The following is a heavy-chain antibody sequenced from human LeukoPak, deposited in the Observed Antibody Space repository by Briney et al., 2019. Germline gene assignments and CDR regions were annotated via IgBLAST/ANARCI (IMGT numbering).Heavy chain of an antibody. D-gene: IGHD5-18*01. CDR1: GYSISSGYY. V-gene: IGHV4-61*01. CDR3: ARSWDTAMDIFDY. CDR2: IYYSGST. Sequence: SETLSLTCAVSGYSISSGYYWSWIRQPPGKGLEWIGYIYYSGSTNYNPSLKSRVTISVDTSKNQFSLKLSSVTAADTAVYYCARSWDTAMDIFDYWGQGTLVTVSS. J-gene: IGHJ4*02.